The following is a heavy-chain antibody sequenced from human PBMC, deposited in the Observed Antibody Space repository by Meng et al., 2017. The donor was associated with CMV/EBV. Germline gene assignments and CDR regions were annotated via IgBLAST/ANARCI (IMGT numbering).Heavy chain of an antibody. CDR2: INSDGSST. Sequence: LGGAGGGLFQPGGSLSRSCAASGFTFSSYWMHWVRQAPGKGLVWVSRINSDGSSTSYADSVKGRFTISRDNAKNTLYLQMNSLRAEDTAVYYCARDRLLGWFDPWGQGTLVTVSS. J-gene: IGHJ5*02. CDR1: GFTFSSYW. V-gene: IGHV3-74*01. CDR3: ARDRLLGWFDP. D-gene: IGHD7-27*01.